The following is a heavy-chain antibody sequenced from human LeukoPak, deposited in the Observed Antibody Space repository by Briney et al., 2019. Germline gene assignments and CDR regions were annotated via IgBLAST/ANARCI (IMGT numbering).Heavy chain of an antibody. D-gene: IGHD3-10*01. CDR2: INHSGST. Sequence: SETLSLTCAVYGESFSGYYWSWIRQPPGKGLEWIGEINHSGSTNYNPSLKSRVTILVDTSKNQFSLKLSSVAAADTAVYYCARSLYGSGSYYNWFDPWGQGTLVTVSS. J-gene: IGHJ5*02. V-gene: IGHV4-34*01. CDR3: ARSLYGSGSYYNWFDP. CDR1: GESFSGYY.